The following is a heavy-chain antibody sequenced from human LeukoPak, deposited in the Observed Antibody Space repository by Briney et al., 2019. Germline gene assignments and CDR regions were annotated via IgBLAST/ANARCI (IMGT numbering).Heavy chain of an antibody. CDR3: ARRGDAWEILYSFDV. J-gene: IGHJ3*01. CDR1: GASLARDMYH. D-gene: IGHD2-15*01. CDR2: IYYDGST. Sequence: SETLSLTCTVSGASLARDMYHWGWVRQSPGKGLEWLGTIYYDGSTFYSPSFKSRVTISIKASKKHLSLNLASVTAADTAVYYCARRGDAWEILYSFDVWGQGTAVIVSS. V-gene: IGHV4-39*02.